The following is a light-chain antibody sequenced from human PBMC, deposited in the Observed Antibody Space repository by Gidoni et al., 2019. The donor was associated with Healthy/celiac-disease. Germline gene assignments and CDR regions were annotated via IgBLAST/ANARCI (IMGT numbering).Light chain of an antibody. CDR2: WAS. V-gene: IGKV4-1*01. Sequence: CKSSQSVLYSSNNKNYLAWYQQKPGQPPKLLIYWASTRESGIPDRFSGSGSGTDFTLTISSLQAEDVAVYYCQQYYSTPLTFGGGTKVEIK. CDR1: QSVLYSSNNKNY. CDR3: QQYYSTPLT. J-gene: IGKJ4*01.